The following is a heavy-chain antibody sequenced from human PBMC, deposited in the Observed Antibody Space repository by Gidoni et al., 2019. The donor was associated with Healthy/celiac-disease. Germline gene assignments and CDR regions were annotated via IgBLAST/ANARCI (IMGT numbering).Heavy chain of an antibody. CDR2: IYYSGST. CDR3: AGGSGSYLGRNDAFDI. D-gene: IGHD3-10*01. V-gene: IGHV4-31*03. J-gene: IGHJ3*02. Sequence: QVQLQESGPGLVKPSQTLSLTCTVSGGSISSGGYYWSWIRQHPGKGLEWIGSIYYSGSTYYNPSLKSRVTISVDTFKNQFSLKLSSGTAADTAVYYGAGGSGSYLGRNDAFDIWGQGTMVTVSS. CDR1: GGSISSGGYY.